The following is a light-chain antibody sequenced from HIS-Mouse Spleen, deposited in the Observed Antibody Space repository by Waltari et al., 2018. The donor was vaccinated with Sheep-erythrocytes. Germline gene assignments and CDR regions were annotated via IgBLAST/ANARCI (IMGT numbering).Light chain of an antibody. Sequence: SYELTQPPSVSVSPGQTASITCSGDKLGDKYACWYQQKPGQSPVLVIYEDSKRPSGIPERFSGSSSGTMATLTISGAQVEDDADYYCYSTDSSGNHWVFGGGTKLTVL. V-gene: IGLV3-10*01. CDR2: EDS. J-gene: IGLJ3*02. CDR1: KLGDKY. CDR3: YSTDSSGNHWV.